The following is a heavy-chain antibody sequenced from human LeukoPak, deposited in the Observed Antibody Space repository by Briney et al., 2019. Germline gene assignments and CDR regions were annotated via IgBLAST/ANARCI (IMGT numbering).Heavy chain of an antibody. Sequence: PSETLSLTCTVSGGSISSGGYYWSWIRQHPGKGLEWIGYIYYSGSTYYNPSLKSRVTISVDTSKNQFSLKLSSVTAADTAVYYCARGGTYNWNRYAFDIWGQGTMVTVSS. CDR1: GGSISSGGYY. D-gene: IGHD1-20*01. J-gene: IGHJ3*02. CDR3: ARGGTYNWNRYAFDI. CDR2: IYYSGST. V-gene: IGHV4-31*03.